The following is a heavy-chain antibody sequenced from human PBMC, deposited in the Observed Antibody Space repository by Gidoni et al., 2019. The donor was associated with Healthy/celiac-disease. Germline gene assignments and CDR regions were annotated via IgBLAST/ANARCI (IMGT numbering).Heavy chain of an antibody. V-gene: IGHV3-21*01. CDR2: ISSSSSYI. Sequence: EVQLVESGGGLVKHGGSLRLSCEVSAFTLGSYGMSWVRRARGKGLEWISSISSSSSYIDYADSLKSRFTDSRDNAKNLLYLQMSSLRVEDTAVYYGSREAGQQLSYNWFFDLWGRGTLVTVSS. CDR3: SREAGQQLSYNWFFDL. J-gene: IGHJ2*01. D-gene: IGHD6-13*01. CDR1: AFTLGSYG.